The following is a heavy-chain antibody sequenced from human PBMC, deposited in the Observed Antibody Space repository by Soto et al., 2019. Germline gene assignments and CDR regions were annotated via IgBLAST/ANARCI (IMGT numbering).Heavy chain of an antibody. CDR1: GGSISSGDYY. V-gene: IGHV4-30-4*01. CDR3: ARRTTLRFLEWSLFYY. Sequence: QVQLQESGPGLVKPSQTLSLTCTVSGGSISSGDYYWSWIRQPPGKGLEWIGYIYYSGSTYYNPSLTSRDTISVDTSKYQFSLKLCSVTDADTAVYYCARRTTLRFLEWSLFYYWGQGTLVTVSS. D-gene: IGHD3-3*01. CDR2: IYYSGST. J-gene: IGHJ4*02.